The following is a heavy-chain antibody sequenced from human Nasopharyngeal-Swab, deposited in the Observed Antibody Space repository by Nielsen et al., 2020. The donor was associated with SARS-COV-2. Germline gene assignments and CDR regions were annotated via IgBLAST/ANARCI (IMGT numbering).Heavy chain of an antibody. D-gene: IGHD6-13*01. J-gene: IGHJ3*02. CDR2: ISYDGSNK. Sequence: GESLKISCAASRFTFSSYAMHWVRQAPGKGLEWVAVISYDGSNKYYADSVKGRFTISRDNSKNTLYLQMNSLRAEDTAVYYCAAEATGTDAFDIWGQGTMVTVSS. V-gene: IGHV3-30*04. CDR3: AAEATGTDAFDI. CDR1: RFTFSSYA.